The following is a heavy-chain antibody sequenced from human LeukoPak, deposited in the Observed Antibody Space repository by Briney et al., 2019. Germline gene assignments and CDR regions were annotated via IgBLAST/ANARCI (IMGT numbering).Heavy chain of an antibody. Sequence: GGSLRLSCAASGFTFSSYSMNWVRQAPGKGLEWVSYIISSSSTIYYADSVKGRFTISRDNAKNSLYLQMNSLRAEDTAVYYCARDRIVGAKPDYWGQGTLVTVSS. CDR2: IISSSSTI. V-gene: IGHV3-48*01. CDR1: GFTFSSYS. J-gene: IGHJ4*02. CDR3: ARDRIVGAKPDY. D-gene: IGHD1-26*01.